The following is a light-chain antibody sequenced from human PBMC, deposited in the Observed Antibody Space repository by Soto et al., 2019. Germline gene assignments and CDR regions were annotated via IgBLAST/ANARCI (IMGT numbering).Light chain of an antibody. V-gene: IGKV1D-12*01. J-gene: IGKJ2*01. CDR2: VAS. Sequence: DIQMTQSPSSVSASIGDRVTVTCRAGQDIGTWLAWYQQKPGNAPKLLISVASKLESGVPSRFSGSGSVTHFTLTVSSLQPEDLATYYCQQSHSFPHTFGPGTTLESK. CDR3: QQSHSFPHT. CDR1: QDIGTW.